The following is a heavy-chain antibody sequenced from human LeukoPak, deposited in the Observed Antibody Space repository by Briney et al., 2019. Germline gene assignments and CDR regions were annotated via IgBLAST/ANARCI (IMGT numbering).Heavy chain of an antibody. CDR1: GFTFSSAW. CDR3: TTDHPYDILTGPHIDY. J-gene: IGHJ4*02. Sequence: PGGSLRLSCAASGFTFSSAWMSWVRQAPGKGLEWVGRIKSKTDGGTTDYAAPVKGRFTISRDDSKNTLYLQMNSLKTEDTAVYYCTTDHPYDILTGPHIDYWGQGTLVTVSS. V-gene: IGHV3-15*01. CDR2: IKSKTDGGTT. D-gene: IGHD3-9*01.